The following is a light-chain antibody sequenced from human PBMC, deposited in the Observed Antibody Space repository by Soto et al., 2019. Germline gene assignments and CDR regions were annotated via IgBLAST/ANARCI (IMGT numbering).Light chain of an antibody. CDR2: DVS. CDR3: SSYTSSSPYV. Sequence: QSALTHPASVSGSPGQSITISCTGTSSDVGGYNYVSWYQQHPGKAPKLMIYDVSNRPSGVSNRFSGSKSGNTATLTISGLQAEDEADYYFSSYTSSSPYVFGTGTKVTVL. V-gene: IGLV2-14*01. CDR1: SSDVGGYNY. J-gene: IGLJ1*01.